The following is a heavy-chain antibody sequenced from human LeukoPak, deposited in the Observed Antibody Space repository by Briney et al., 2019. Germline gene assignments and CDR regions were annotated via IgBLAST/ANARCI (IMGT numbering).Heavy chain of an antibody. J-gene: IGHJ6*02. CDR3: TTDSHPASGSGSYYYYYGMDV. V-gene: IGHV3-15*01. CDR2: IKSKTDGGTT. CDR1: GFTFSNAW. Sequence: PGGSLRLSCAASGFTFSNAWMSWVRQAPGKGLEWVGRIKSKTDGGTTDYAAPVKGRFTISRDDSKNTLYLQMNSLKTEDTAVYYCTTDSHPASGSGSYYYYYGMDVWGQGTTVTVSS. D-gene: IGHD3-10*01.